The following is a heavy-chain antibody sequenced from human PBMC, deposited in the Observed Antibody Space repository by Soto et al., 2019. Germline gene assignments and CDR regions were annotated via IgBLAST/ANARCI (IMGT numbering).Heavy chain of an antibody. Sequence: GGSLRLSCAASGFTFSSYSMNWVRQAPGKGLEWVSSISSSSSYIYYADSVKGRFTISRDNAKNSLYLQMNSLRAEDTAVYYCARDLRGFLEWPALDYWGQGTLVTVSS. V-gene: IGHV3-21*01. CDR3: ARDLRGFLEWPALDY. CDR1: GFTFSSYS. D-gene: IGHD3-3*01. J-gene: IGHJ4*02. CDR2: ISSSSSYI.